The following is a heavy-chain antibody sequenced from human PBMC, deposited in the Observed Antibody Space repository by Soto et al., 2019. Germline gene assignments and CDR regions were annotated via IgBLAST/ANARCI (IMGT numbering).Heavy chain of an antibody. D-gene: IGHD2-2*02. Sequence: GGSLRLSCAASGFTFSSYAMHWVRQAPGKGLEWVAVISYDGSNKYYADSVKGRFTISRDNSKNTLYLQMNSLRAEDTAVYYCAREGYCSSTSCYTQYIYYYYYGMDVWGQGTTVTVSS. CDR3: AREGYCSSTSCYTQYIYYYYYGMDV. CDR2: ISYDGSNK. V-gene: IGHV3-30-3*01. J-gene: IGHJ6*02. CDR1: GFTFSSYA.